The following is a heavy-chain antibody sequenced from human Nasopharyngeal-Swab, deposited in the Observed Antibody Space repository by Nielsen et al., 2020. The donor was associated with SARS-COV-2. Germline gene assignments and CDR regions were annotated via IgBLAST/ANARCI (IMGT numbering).Heavy chain of an antibody. CDR3: ARLGYGDSNWFDP. V-gene: IGHV4-39*01. Sequence: PGKGLERIGYIYYSGSTYYNPSLKSRVTISVDTSKNQFSLKLSSVTAADTAVYYCARLGYGDSNWFDPWGQGTLVTVSS. J-gene: IGHJ5*02. D-gene: IGHD4-17*01. CDR2: IYYSGST.